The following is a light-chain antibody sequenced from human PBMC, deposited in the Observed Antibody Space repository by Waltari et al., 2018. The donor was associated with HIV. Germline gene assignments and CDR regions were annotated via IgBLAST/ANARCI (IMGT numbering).Light chain of an antibody. CDR3: QQDYNLRGRNT. Sequence: PGERVTLSCRASQSVSSSYLTWYQQKPGQAPRLLIYGASTRATSIPARFSGSGSGTDFTLTISSLQPEDFAVYYCQQDYNLRGRNTFGQGTKLEIK. J-gene: IGKJ2*01. CDR2: GAS. V-gene: IGKV3D-7*01. CDR1: QSVSSSY.